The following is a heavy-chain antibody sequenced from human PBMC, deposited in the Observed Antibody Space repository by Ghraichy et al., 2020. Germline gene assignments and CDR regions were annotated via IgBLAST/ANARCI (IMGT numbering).Heavy chain of an antibody. CDR1: GFTFSSYW. CDR3: TQGHWGYTIN. J-gene: IGHJ4*02. CDR2: INGDGSTT. Sequence: LSLTCAASGFTFSSYWMHWVRQVPGKGLLWVSRINGDGSTTGYADSVKGRFTISRDNAKNTVHLQMNGLRAEDTAVYHCTQGHWGYTINWGQGTLVTVSS. D-gene: IGHD3-16*02. V-gene: IGHV3-74*01.